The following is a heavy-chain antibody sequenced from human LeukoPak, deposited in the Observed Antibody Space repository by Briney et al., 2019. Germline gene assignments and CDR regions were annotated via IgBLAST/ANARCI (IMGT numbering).Heavy chain of an antibody. CDR2: IRSKANSYAT. CDR1: GFTFSGSA. CDR3: TRRTKDTIFGVAPFDY. V-gene: IGHV3-73*01. Sequence: GGSLRLSCAASGFTFSGSAMHWVRQAYGKGLEWVGRIRSKANSYATAYAAAGKGRFTISREDAKKTAYLQMNSLKTEDTAVYYCTRRTKDTIFGVAPFDYWGQGTLVTVSS. J-gene: IGHJ4*02. D-gene: IGHD3-3*01.